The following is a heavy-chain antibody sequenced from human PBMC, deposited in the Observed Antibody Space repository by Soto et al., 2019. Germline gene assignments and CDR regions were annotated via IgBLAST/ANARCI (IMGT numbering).Heavy chain of an antibody. J-gene: IGHJ4*02. D-gene: IGHD3-16*01. V-gene: IGHV2-5*02. CDR2: IYWDDDK. CDR3: AHTWGLPFDY. Sequence: QITLKEFGPPLVKPTQTLTLTCTYSGFSLRTTGVGVGWIRQPPGKALEWLGIIYWDDDKRYSPSLKSRLTLTSDISKSQVVLTMTNMGPVDTATYFCAHTWGLPFDYWGPGNLVIVSS. CDR1: GFSLRTTGVG.